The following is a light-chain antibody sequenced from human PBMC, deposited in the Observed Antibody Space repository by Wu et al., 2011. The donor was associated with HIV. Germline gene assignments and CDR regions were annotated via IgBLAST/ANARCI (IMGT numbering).Light chain of an antibody. CDR2: AAS. Sequence: DRVTITCRASQAINSYLAWYQQKQGKAPQLLIFAASTLQSGVSSRFSGSGSGTDFTLTISSLQPEDVATYYCQKYNTAPWTFGQGTKVEMK. CDR3: QKYNTAPWT. J-gene: IGKJ1*01. V-gene: IGKV1-27*01. CDR1: QAINSY.